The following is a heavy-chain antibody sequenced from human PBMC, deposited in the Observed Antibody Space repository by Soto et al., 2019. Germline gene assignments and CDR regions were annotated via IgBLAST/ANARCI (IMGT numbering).Heavy chain of an antibody. CDR1: GFTFSSYG. D-gene: IGHD3-3*01. CDR2: IWYDGSNK. V-gene: IGHV3-33*01. J-gene: IGHJ6*03. CDR3: ARDSYYDFWSGYGHYYYYYMDV. Sequence: PGGSLRLSCAASGFTFSSYGMHWVRQAPGKGLEWVAVIWYDGSNKYYADSVKGRFTIPRDNSKNTLYLQMNSLRAEDTAVYYCARDSYYDFWSGYGHYYYYYMDVWGKGTTVTVSS.